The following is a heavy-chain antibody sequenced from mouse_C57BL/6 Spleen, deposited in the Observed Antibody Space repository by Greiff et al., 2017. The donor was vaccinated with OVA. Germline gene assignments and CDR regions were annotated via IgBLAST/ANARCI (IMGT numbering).Heavy chain of an antibody. Sequence: VQLKQSGPGLVKPSQSLYHTCSVTGYSITSGYYWNWIRPFQGNKLEWIGYISYDGNNNYNPTLKNRISITRDTSKNKFFLKLKSVTTEDTATYYWAGSNYYDVDYWGQGTTLTVSS. CDR1: GYSITSGYY. D-gene: IGHD2-5*01. V-gene: IGHV3-6*01. CDR2: ISYDGNN. J-gene: IGHJ2*01. CDR3: AGSNYYDVDY.